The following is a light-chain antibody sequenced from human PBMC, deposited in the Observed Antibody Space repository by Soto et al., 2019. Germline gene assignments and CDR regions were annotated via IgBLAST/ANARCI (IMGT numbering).Light chain of an antibody. CDR1: SNDVGSYNF. Sequence: QSALTQPASVSGSPGQSITISCTGSSNDVGSYNFVSWYQQHPGRVPKLMISEVTKRPSGVSNRFSGSKSGNTAYLTISGLQADDEADYYCSSYAGSTVGVFGGGTKVTVL. V-gene: IGLV2-23*02. J-gene: IGLJ3*02. CDR2: EVT. CDR3: SSYAGSTVGV.